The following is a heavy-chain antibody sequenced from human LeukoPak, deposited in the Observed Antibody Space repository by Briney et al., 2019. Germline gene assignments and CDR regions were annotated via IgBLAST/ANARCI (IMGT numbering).Heavy chain of an antibody. J-gene: IGHJ4*02. CDR1: GFTSSSYA. Sequence: GGSLRLSCAASGFTSSSYAMHWVRQAPGKGLEWVAVISYDGSNKYYADSVKGRFTISRDNSKNTLYLQMNSLRAEDTAVYYCASGSPAGDYWGQGTLVSVSS. D-gene: IGHD1-26*01. V-gene: IGHV3-30-3*01. CDR2: ISYDGSNK. CDR3: ASGSPAGDY.